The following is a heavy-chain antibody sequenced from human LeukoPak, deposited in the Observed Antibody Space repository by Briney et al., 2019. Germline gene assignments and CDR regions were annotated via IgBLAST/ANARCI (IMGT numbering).Heavy chain of an antibody. V-gene: IGHV4-59*11. J-gene: IGHJ4*02. CDR2: MLDTVTT. D-gene: IGHD5-18*01. CDR1: GASMNTHY. CDR3: ATIKRGNIFGYFDF. Sequence: SETLSLTCGVSGASMNTHYWSWIRQPPGKGLEWIGYMLDTVTTKDNPSLKSRFTLSADTSKNQFSLRLTSVTAADTAVYYCATIKRGNIFGYFDFWGQGIPVTVSS.